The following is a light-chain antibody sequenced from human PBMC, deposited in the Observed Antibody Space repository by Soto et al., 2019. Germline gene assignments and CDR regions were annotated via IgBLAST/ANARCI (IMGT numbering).Light chain of an antibody. CDR1: RSDVGSYNL. V-gene: IGLV2-23*01. CDR3: CSYAGSSTYA. J-gene: IGLJ1*01. Sequence: QSALTQPASVSGSPGQSIAISCTGTRSDVGSYNLVSWYQQYPDKAPKLMIYEDNKRPSGVSNRFSGSKSGNTASLTISGLQAEDEADYYCCSYAGSSTYAFGTGTKVTVL. CDR2: EDN.